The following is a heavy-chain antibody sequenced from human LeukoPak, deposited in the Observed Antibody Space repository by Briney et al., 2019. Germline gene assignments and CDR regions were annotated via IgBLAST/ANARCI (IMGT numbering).Heavy chain of an antibody. CDR2: INAGNGNT. Sequence: ASVKVSCKASGYTFTSYAMHWVRQAPGQRLEWMGWINAGNGNTKYSQKFQGRVTITRDTSASTAYMELSSLRSEDTAVYYCARDPWSGYDSTYFQHWGQGTLVTVSS. D-gene: IGHD5-12*01. CDR1: GYTFTSYA. CDR3: ARDPWSGYDSTYFQH. V-gene: IGHV1-3*01. J-gene: IGHJ1*01.